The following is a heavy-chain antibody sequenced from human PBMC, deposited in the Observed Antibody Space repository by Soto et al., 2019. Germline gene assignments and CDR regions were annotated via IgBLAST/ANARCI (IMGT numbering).Heavy chain of an antibody. J-gene: IGHJ4*02. CDR1: GYTFTGYY. Sequence: ASVKVSCKASGYTFTGYYMHWVRQAPGQGLEWMGWINPNSGGTNYAQKFQGWVTMTRDTSISTAYMELSRLRSDDTAVYYCARDVGNIAYCGGDCYSLDYWGQGTLVTVSS. D-gene: IGHD2-21*02. CDR3: ARDVGNIAYCGGDCYSLDY. CDR2: INPNSGGT. V-gene: IGHV1-2*04.